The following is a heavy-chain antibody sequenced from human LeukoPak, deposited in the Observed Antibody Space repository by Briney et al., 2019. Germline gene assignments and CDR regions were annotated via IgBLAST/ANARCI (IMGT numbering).Heavy chain of an antibody. Sequence: GRSLRLSCAASGFTFSSYAMHWVRQAPGKGLEWVAVISYDGSNKYYADSVKGRFTISRDNSKNTLYLQMNSLRAEDTAVYYCAKSGEQWLGPYNWFDPWGQGTLVTVSS. CDR1: GFTFSSYA. V-gene: IGHV3-30*04. D-gene: IGHD6-19*01. CDR3: AKSGEQWLGPYNWFDP. CDR2: ISYDGSNK. J-gene: IGHJ5*02.